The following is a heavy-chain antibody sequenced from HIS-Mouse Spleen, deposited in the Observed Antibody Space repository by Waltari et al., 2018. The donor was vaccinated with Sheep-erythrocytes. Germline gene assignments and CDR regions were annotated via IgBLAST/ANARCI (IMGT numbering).Heavy chain of an antibody. D-gene: IGHD3-22*01. Sequence: LAHIFSNDEKSYSTSLKSRLTISKDTSKSQVVLTMTNMDPVDTATYYCARIKASYYDSSGYYAFDIWGQGTMVTVSS. CDR3: ARIKASYYDSSGYYAFDI. J-gene: IGHJ3*02. V-gene: IGHV2-26*01. CDR2: IFSNDEK.